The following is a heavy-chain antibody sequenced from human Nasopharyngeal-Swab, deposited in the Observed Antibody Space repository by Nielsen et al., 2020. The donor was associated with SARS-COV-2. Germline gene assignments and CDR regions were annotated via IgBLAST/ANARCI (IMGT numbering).Heavy chain of an antibody. V-gene: IGHV4-34*01. D-gene: IGHD5-18*01. J-gene: IGHJ4*02. Sequence: RQAPGKGLEWTGEINHSGSTNYNPSLKSRVTISVDTSKNQFSLKLSSVTAADTAVYYCARVVTWGYSYGYGGTHVAHGIYFDYWGQGTLVTVSS. CDR3: ARVVTWGYSYGYGGTHVAHGIYFDY. CDR2: INHSGST.